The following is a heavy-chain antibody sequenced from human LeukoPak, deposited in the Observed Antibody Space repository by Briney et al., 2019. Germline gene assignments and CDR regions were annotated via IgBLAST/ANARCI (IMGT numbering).Heavy chain of an antibody. CDR3: ARGSWGPYCSSTSCYGWDYYYYYMDV. D-gene: IGHD2-2*01. CDR2: IIPIFGTA. J-gene: IGHJ6*03. Sequence: SVKVSCKASGGTFSSYAISWVRQAPGQGLEWMGGIIPIFGTANYAQKFQGRVTITADESTSTAYMELSSLRSEDKAVYYCARGSWGPYCSSTSCYGWDYYYYYMDVWGKGTTVTVSS. CDR1: GGTFSSYA. V-gene: IGHV1-69*01.